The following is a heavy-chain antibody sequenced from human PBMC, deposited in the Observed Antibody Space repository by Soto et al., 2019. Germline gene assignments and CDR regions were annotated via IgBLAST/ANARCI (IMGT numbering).Heavy chain of an antibody. Sequence: QVQLQQWGAGLLKPSETLSLTCAVYGGSFSGYYWTWIRQHPGTGLEWIGEINHSGSTNYNPSLNSRVTISVDTSKNQSSLKLTSVTAADTTVYYCARDKITGLFDYWGQGTLVTVSS. CDR3: ARDKITGLFDY. CDR1: GGSFSGYY. V-gene: IGHV4-34*01. J-gene: IGHJ4*02. D-gene: IGHD2-8*02. CDR2: INHSGST.